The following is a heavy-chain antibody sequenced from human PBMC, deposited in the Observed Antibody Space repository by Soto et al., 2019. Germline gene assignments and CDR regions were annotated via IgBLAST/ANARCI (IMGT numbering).Heavy chain of an antibody. D-gene: IGHD1-7*01. V-gene: IGHV4-34*01. J-gene: IGHJ4*02. Sequence: SETLALTCAVYGGSFSGYYWSWIRQPPGKGLEWIGEINHSGSTNYNPSLKSRVTISVDTSKNQFSLKLSSVTAADTAVYYCARAPLTGTTGPDYWGQGXLVTGS. CDR3: ARAPLTGTTGPDY. CDR1: GGSFSGYY. CDR2: INHSGST.